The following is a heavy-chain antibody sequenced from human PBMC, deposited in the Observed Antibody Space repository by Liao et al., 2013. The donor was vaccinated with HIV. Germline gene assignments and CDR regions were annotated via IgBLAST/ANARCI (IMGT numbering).Heavy chain of an antibody. D-gene: IGHD5-12*01. Sequence: QVQLQESGPGLVKSSETLSLTCSVSGGSISGAYWTWIRQPPGKGTGVDRLYLLLEGALTTIPLSKSRLTISVDMSKNQVSLRLRSVTAADTAVYFCARWLGNDHGVDYWGRGGLGHRLL. CDR3: ARWLGNDHGVDY. V-gene: IGHV4-59*01. CDR2: LLLEGAL. CDR1: GGSISGAY. J-gene: IGHJ4*02.